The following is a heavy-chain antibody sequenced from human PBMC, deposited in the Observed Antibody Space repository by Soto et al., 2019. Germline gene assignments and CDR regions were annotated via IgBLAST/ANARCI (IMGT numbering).Heavy chain of an antibody. CDR3: ARNYYYDSSGYPDY. CDR2: INPDGNVG. D-gene: IGHD3-22*01. J-gene: IGHJ4*02. V-gene: IGHV3-7*01. CDR1: GFTFSTYW. Sequence: PGGSLRLSCVGSGFTFSTYWMNWVRQAPGKGLEWVANINPDGNVGTYVDSVRGRFTTSRDNAKNSLYLQMNSLRAEDTAVYYCARNYYYDSSGYPDYWGQGTLVTVSS.